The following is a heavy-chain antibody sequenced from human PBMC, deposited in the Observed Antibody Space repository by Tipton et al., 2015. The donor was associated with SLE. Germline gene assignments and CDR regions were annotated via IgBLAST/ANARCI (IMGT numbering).Heavy chain of an antibody. Sequence: SLRLSCAASGFTFSSYSMNWVRQAPGKGLEWVSSISSSSSYIYYADSVKGRFTISRDNAKNSLYLQMNSLRAEDTAVYYCARSICSSTSCFGLDVWGQGTTVTVSS. J-gene: IGHJ6*02. CDR1: GFTFSSYS. CDR3: ARSICSSTSCFGLDV. CDR2: ISSSSSYI. D-gene: IGHD2-2*01. V-gene: IGHV3-21*01.